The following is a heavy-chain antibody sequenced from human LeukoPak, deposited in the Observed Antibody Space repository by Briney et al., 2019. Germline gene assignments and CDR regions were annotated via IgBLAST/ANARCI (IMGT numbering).Heavy chain of an antibody. V-gene: IGHV1-2*02. CDR1: GYTFTGYH. Sequence: ASVKVSCKASGYTFTGYHMHWVRQAPGQGLEWMGWINPNSGGTNYAQKFQGRVTMTTDTSISTAYMEVSRLRSDNTAVYYCARVRIGQQLDKYYYYAMDVWGQGTTVTVSS. D-gene: IGHD6-13*01. J-gene: IGHJ6*02. CDR2: INPNSGGT. CDR3: ARVRIGQQLDKYYYYAMDV.